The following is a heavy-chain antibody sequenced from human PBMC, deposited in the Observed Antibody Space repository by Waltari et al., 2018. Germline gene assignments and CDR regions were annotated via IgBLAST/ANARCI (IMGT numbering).Heavy chain of an antibody. D-gene: IGHD2-2*01. CDR2: SSAYTGNT. V-gene: IGHV1-18*01. Sequence: QVQLVQSGAEVKKPGASVKVSCKASGYTFTSYGISWVRQAPGQGLEWMGWSSAYTGNTNYARKLQGRVTMTTDTSTSTAYMELRSLRSDDTAVYYCARDRRYQLLYRSYDMDVWGKGTTVTVSS. CDR1: GYTFTSYG. CDR3: ARDRRYQLLYRSYDMDV. J-gene: IGHJ6*03.